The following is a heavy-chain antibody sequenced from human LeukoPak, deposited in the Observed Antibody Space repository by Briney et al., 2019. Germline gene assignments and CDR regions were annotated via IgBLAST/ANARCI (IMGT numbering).Heavy chain of an antibody. J-gene: IGHJ3*01. D-gene: IGHD5-12*01. CDR1: GFTFSSYA. V-gene: IGHV3-23*01. Sequence: GGSLRLSCAASGFTFSSYAMSWVRQAPGKGLEWVSAISGGGGRTYYADSVKGRFTISRDNSKNTLYLQMNSLRAEDTAVYYCAKALQTIVATTGSHWGQGTMVNGAS. CDR2: ISGGGGRT. CDR3: AKALQTIVATTGSH.